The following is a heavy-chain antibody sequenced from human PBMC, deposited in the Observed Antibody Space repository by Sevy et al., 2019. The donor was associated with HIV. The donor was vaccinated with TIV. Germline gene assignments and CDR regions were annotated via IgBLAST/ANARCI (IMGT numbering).Heavy chain of an antibody. D-gene: IGHD2-2*02. CDR2: IKQDGSEK. Sequence: GGSLRLSCAASGFTFSSYWMSWVRQAPGKGLEWVANIKQDGSEKYYVDSVKGRFTISRDNAKISLYLQMNSLRAEDTVVYYCARESCSSTSCYIGWPYYFDYWGQGTLVTVSS. CDR3: ARESCSSTSCYIGWPYYFDY. V-gene: IGHV3-7*01. J-gene: IGHJ4*02. CDR1: GFTFSSYW.